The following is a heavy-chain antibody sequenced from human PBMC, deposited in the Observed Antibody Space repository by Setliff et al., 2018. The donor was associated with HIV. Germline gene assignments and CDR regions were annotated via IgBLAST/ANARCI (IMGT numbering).Heavy chain of an antibody. Sequence: SETLSLTCAVYGGSFSGYYWSWIRQPPGKGLEWIGESTHSGSTNYNPSLKSRVTISVDTSKKQFSLKLTSVTAADTAVYYCARLPSPGPYDSSAAFTGAFDVWGQGAMVTVSS. D-gene: IGHD3-22*01. CDR1: GGSFSGYY. J-gene: IGHJ3*01. V-gene: IGHV4-34*01. CDR3: ARLPSPGPYDSSAAFTGAFDV. CDR2: STHSGST.